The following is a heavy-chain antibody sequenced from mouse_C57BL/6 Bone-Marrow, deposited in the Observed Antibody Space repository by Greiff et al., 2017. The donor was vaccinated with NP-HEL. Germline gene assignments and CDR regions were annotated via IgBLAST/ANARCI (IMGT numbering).Heavy chain of an antibody. J-gene: IGHJ1*03. CDR3: ARRTYYGSSYWYFDV. CDR1: GYTFTSYD. CDR2: IYPRDGST. D-gene: IGHD1-1*01. V-gene: IGHV1-85*01. Sequence: VQLQQSGPELVKPGASVKLSCKASGYTFTSYDINWVKQRPGQGLEWIGWIYPRDGSTKYTEKFKGKATLTVDTSSSTAYMELHSLTSEDSAVYFCARRTYYGSSYWYFDVWGTGTTVTVSS.